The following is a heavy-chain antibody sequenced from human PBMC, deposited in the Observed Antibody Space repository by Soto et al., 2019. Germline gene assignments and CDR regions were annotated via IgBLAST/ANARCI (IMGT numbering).Heavy chain of an antibody. CDR1: GYAFTTYG. J-gene: IGHJ4*02. CDR3: ARGRYGDY. V-gene: IGHV1-18*01. Sequence: QVHLVQSGAEVKKPGASVKVSCKGSGYAFTTYGITWVRQAPGQGLEWMGWISAHNGNTNYAQKLQGRVTVTRGTSTSTAYMELRSLRSDDTAGYYCARGRYGDYWGQGALVTVSS. CDR2: ISAHNGNT. D-gene: IGHD1-1*01.